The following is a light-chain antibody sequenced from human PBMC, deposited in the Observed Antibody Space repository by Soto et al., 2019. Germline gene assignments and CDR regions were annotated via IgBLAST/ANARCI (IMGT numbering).Light chain of an antibody. CDR2: EVT. CDR1: SSDVGGYNY. Sequence: QSALTQPASVSGSPGQSITISCTGTSSDVGGYNYVSWYQQHPGKAPKLVIYEVTKRPSGLSNRFSGSKSGNTASLTISGLQAEDETDYYCSSYTSTNHVVFGGGTKLTVL. J-gene: IGLJ2*01. V-gene: IGLV2-14*01. CDR3: SSYTSTNHVV.